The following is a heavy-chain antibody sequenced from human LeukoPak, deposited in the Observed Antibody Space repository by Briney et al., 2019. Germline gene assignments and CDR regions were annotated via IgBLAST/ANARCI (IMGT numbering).Heavy chain of an antibody. CDR1: GFTFSSYG. CDR2: IRYDGSNK. V-gene: IGHV3-30*02. Sequence: PGGSLRLSCAASGFTFSSYGMHWVRQAPGKGLEWVAFIRYDGSNKYYADSVKGRFTISRDNSKNTLYLQMNSLRAEDTAVYYCAKGRQRWLQPDFDYWGQGTLVTVSS. D-gene: IGHD5-24*01. CDR3: AKGRQRWLQPDFDY. J-gene: IGHJ4*02.